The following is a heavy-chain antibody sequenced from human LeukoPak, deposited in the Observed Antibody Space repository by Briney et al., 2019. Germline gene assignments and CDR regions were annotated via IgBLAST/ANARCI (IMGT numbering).Heavy chain of an antibody. CDR2: ISYDGSNK. CDR3: ARDLDWTFDY. V-gene: IGHV3-30*03. Sequence: GGSLRLPCAASGFTFSSYGMHWVRQAPGKGLEWVAVISYDGSNKYYADSVKGRFTISRDNSKNTLYLQMNSLRAEDTAVYYCARDLDWTFDYWGQGTLVTVSS. J-gene: IGHJ4*02. CDR1: GFTFSSYG. D-gene: IGHD3/OR15-3a*01.